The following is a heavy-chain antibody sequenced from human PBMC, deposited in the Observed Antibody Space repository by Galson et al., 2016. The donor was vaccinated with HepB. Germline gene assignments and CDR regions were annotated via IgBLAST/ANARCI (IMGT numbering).Heavy chain of an antibody. V-gene: IGHV1-3*01. CDR1: GHTFTTYA. J-gene: IGHJ3*02. CDR2: INAGDHNT. Sequence: SVKVSCKASGHTFTTYAIHWVRQAPGQRLEWMGWINAGDHNTRFSQRFQDRVTIRRDTSASTTYMALGSLRFDDAAVYYCASLFGTTGAFDIWGQGTVVTVSS. D-gene: IGHD1-7*01. CDR3: ASLFGTTGAFDI.